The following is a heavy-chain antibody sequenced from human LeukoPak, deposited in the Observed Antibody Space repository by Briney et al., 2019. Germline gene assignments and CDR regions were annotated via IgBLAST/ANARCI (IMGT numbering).Heavy chain of an antibody. D-gene: IGHD6-13*01. J-gene: IGHJ3*02. V-gene: IGHV5-51*01. CDR2: IYPGDSDT. CDR3: ARQHRMMYSSSWTDAFDI. Sequence: GESLKISCKGSGYSFTSYLIGWVRQMPGKGLEWMGIIYPGDSDTRYSPSFQGQVTISADKSISTAYLQWSSLKASDTAMYYCARQHRMMYSSSWTDAFDIWGQGTMVTVSS. CDR1: GYSFTSYL.